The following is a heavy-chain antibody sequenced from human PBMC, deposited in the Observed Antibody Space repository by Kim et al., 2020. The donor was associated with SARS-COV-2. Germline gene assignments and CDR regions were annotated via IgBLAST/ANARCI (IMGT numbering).Heavy chain of an antibody. CDR2: IYPSGST. CDR3: ARDGGYCSSTTCYSWFDP. Sequence: SETLSLTCTVSGGSISSGSYYWSWIRQPAGKGLEWIGRIYPSGSTNYNPSLKSRVTIVLDTSKNQFSLKLSSVTAADTAVYYCARDGGYCSSTTCYSWFDPWGQGTMVTVSS. CDR1: GGSISSGSYY. V-gene: IGHV4-61*02. J-gene: IGHJ5*02. D-gene: IGHD2-2*02.